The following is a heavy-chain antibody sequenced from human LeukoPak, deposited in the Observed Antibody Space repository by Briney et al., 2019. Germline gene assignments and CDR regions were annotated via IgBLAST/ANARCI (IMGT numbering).Heavy chain of an antibody. J-gene: IGHJ6*03. Sequence: GSLRLSCAASGFTFSSYAMHWVRQAPGKGLEWVAVISYDGSNKYYADSVKGRFTISRDNSKNTLYLQMNSLRAEDTAVYYCAKVNRHYYDSSGYYKRGDYYYMDVWGKGTTVTISS. CDR2: ISYDGSNK. CDR3: AKVNRHYYDSSGYYKRGDYYYMDV. D-gene: IGHD3-22*01. CDR1: GFTFSSYA. V-gene: IGHV3-30*04.